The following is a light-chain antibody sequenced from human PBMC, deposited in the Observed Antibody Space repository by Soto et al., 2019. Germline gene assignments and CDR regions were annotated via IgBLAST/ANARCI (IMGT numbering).Light chain of an antibody. CDR1: SSDVGGYNY. Sequence: QSVLTQPASVSGSPGQSITISCTGTSSDVGGYNYGSWYQQHPGKAPKLMIYDVSNRPSGVSNRFSGSKSGNTASLTISGLQAEDEADYYCSSYTSSSTGVFGTGTKVTVL. V-gene: IGLV2-14*01. CDR3: SSYTSSSTGV. CDR2: DVS. J-gene: IGLJ1*01.